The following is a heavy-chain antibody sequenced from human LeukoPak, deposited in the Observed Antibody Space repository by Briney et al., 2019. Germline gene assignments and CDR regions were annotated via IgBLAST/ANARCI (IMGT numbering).Heavy chain of an antibody. CDR3: ARVYGYGDNDGYYYYYGMDV. D-gene: IGHD4-23*01. Sequence: ASVKVSCKASGYTFTSYGISWVRQAPGQGLEWMGWISAYNGNTNYAQKLQGRVTMTTDTSTSTAYMELRSLRSDDTAVYYCARVYGYGDNDGYYYYYGMDVWGQGTMVTVSS. J-gene: IGHJ6*02. V-gene: IGHV1-18*01. CDR1: GYTFTSYG. CDR2: ISAYNGNT.